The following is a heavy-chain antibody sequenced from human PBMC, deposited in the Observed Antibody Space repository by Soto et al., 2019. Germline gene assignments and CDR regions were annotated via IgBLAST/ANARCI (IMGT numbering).Heavy chain of an antibody. V-gene: IGHV4-31*02. CDR2: IYYSGGT. CDR3: GRGPIFSVE. Sequence: SETLSLTCTVSGGSISSGGYYWSWIRQHPGKGLEWIGYIYYSGGTYYNPSLKSRVTISVDTSKNQFSLKLCSVPAADTAVYYFGRGPIFSVEWGQGTRVTVSS. J-gene: IGHJ4*02. CDR1: GGSISSGGYY. D-gene: IGHD3-3*01.